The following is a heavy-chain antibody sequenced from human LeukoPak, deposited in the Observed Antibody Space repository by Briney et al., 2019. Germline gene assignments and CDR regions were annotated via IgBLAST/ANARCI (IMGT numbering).Heavy chain of an antibody. CDR3: AKDRVPDKGWSLDY. V-gene: IGHV3-23*01. D-gene: IGHD6-19*01. Sequence: GGSLRLSCAASGFTFSGFSMSWVRQAPGKGPEWVSSIFPNGDRLYYADSVRGRFTISRDNSKNTSYLQMSNLRTEDTATYYCAKDRVPDKGWSLDYWGQGILVTVSS. J-gene: IGHJ4*02. CDR1: GFTFSGFS. CDR2: IFPNGDRL.